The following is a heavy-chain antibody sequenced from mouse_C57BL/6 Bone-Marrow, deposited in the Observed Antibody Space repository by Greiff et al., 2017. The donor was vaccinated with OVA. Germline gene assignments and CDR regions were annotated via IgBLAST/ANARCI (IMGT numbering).Heavy chain of an antibody. Sequence: EVQLVESGGGLVQPGGSLKLSCAASRFTFSDYYMYWVRQTPEKRLEWVAYISNGGGSTYYPDTVKGRFTISRDNAKNTLYLQMSRLKSEDTAMYYCARLGYDGYYYAMDYWGQGTSVTVSS. CDR1: RFTFSDYY. CDR2: ISNGGGST. CDR3: ARLGYDGYYYAMDY. J-gene: IGHJ4*01. V-gene: IGHV5-12*01. D-gene: IGHD2-2*01.